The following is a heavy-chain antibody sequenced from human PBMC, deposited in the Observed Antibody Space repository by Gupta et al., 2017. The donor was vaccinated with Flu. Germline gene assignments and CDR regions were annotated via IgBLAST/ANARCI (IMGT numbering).Heavy chain of an antibody. J-gene: IGHJ2*01. CDR2: INHSGST. V-gene: IGHV4-34*01. CDR3: ARGGIAAATTHSRYFDL. D-gene: IGHD6-13*01. CDR1: GGSFSGYY. Sequence: QVQLQQWGAGLLKPSETLSLTCAVYGGSFSGYYWNWIRQPPGKGLEWIGEINHSGSTNYNPSLKSRVTISVDTSKNQFSLKLSSVTAADTAVYYCARGGIAAATTHSRYFDLWGRGTLVTVSS.